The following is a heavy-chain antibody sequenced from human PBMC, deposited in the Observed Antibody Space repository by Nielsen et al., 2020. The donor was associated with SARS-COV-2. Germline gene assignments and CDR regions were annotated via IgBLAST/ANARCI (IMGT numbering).Heavy chain of an antibody. Sequence: SVKVSCKASGGTFSSYAISWVRQAPGQGLEWMGGIIPIVGTANYAQKFQGRVTITADESTSTAYMELSSLRSEDTAVYYCAIWTSPLTTVTTINAFDIWGQGTMVTVSS. CDR3: AIWTSPLTTVTTINAFDI. V-gene: IGHV1-69*13. CDR1: GGTFSSYA. D-gene: IGHD4-17*01. CDR2: IIPIVGTA. J-gene: IGHJ3*02.